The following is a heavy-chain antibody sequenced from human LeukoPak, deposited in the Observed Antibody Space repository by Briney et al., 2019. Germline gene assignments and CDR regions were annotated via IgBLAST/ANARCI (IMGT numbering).Heavy chain of an antibody. CDR2: ICHSGNS. D-gene: IGHD3-3*01. CDR3: ASRSPYYDFWSGFNYYYYGMDV. Sequence: PSETLSLTCAVSGGSISSGGYTWSWIPPPPGKGLEGIGHICHSGNSYYNPSLKSRVTLSVDSSKNQFSLKLSSVTAADTAVYYCASRSPYYDFWSGFNYYYYGMDVWGQGTTVTVSS. J-gene: IGHJ6*02. V-gene: IGHV4-30-2*03. CDR1: GGSISSGGYT.